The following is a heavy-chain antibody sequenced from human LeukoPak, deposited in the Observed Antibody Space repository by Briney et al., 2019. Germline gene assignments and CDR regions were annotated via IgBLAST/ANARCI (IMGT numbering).Heavy chain of an antibody. CDR3: AREGVGGYYDSSGYFD. J-gene: IGHJ4*02. D-gene: IGHD3-22*01. CDR2: IKQDGSEK. V-gene: IGHV3-7*01. CDR1: GFTFSSYW. Sequence: GGSLRLSCAASGFTFSSYWMSWVRQAPGKGLEWVANIKQDGSEKYYVDSVKGRFTISRDNAKNSLYLQMNSLRAEDTAVDYCAREGVGGYYDSSGYFDWGQGTLVTVSS.